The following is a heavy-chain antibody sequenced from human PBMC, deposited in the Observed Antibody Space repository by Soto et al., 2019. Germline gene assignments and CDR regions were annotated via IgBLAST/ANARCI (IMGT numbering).Heavy chain of an antibody. CDR2: ISSSSSTI. CDR1: GFTFSSYS. Sequence: TGGSLRLSCAASGFTFSSYSMNWVRQAPGKGLEWVSYISSSSSTIYYADSVKGRFTISRDNAKNSLYLQMNSLRAEDTAVYYCATIYGPSAWGQGTLVTVSS. CDR3: ATIYGPSA. D-gene: IGHD4-17*01. V-gene: IGHV3-48*01. J-gene: IGHJ4*02.